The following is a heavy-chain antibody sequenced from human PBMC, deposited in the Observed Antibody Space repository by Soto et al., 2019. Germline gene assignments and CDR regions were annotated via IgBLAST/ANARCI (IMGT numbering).Heavy chain of an antibody. CDR3: ARHLGPTVRAYYYYYGMDV. Sequence: LSLSCTFSGGSVSSGDYYWSWIRQPPGKGLEWIGYIYYSGSTYYNPSLKSRVTISVDTSKNQFSLKLSSVTAADTAVYYCARHLGPTVRAYYYYYGMDVCGQGTTVTVSS. D-gene: IGHD3-10*01. CDR1: GGSVSSGDYY. V-gene: IGHV4-30-4*01. CDR2: IYYSGST. J-gene: IGHJ6*02.